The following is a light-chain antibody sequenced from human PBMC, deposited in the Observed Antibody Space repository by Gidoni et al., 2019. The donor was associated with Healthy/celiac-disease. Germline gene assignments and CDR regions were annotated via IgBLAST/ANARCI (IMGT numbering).Light chain of an antibody. V-gene: IGKV3-15*01. CDR3: QQYNNWPPLFT. CDR1: QSVRSN. J-gene: IGKJ3*01. CDR2: GAS. Sequence: EIVMTQSPATLSVSPGERATLSCRASQSVRSNLAWYQQKPGQAPRLLIYGASTRATGIPARFSGSGSGTEFTLTISSLQSEDFAVYYCQQYNNWPPLFTFDPGTKVDIK.